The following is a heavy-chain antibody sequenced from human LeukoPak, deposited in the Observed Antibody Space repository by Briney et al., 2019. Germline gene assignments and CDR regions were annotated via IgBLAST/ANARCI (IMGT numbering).Heavy chain of an antibody. D-gene: IGHD4-23*01. J-gene: IGHJ4*02. CDR3: ATRDPRNSGDY. V-gene: IGHV1-69*01. CDR2: IIPIFGTA. CDR1: GGTFSSYA. Sequence: SVKVSCKASGGTFSSYAISWVRQAPGQGLEWMGGIIPIFGTANYAQKFQGRVMITADESTSTAYMELSSLRSEDTAVYYCATRDPRNSGDYWGQGTLVTVSS.